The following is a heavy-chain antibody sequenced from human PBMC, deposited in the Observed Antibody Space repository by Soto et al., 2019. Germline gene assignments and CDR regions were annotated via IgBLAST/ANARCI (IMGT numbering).Heavy chain of an antibody. CDR2: IKQDGSAK. CDR3: ARDPYSSRWYDEF. Sequence: PEGSLRLSCAASGFTFSSYWMSWVRQAPGKGLEWVANIKQDGSAKYYVDSVRGRFTISRDNAKNSLFLQMNSLRVEDTAVYYCARDPYSSRWYDEFWGQGTLGTVSS. V-gene: IGHV3-7*01. CDR1: GFTFSSYW. J-gene: IGHJ1*01. D-gene: IGHD6-13*01.